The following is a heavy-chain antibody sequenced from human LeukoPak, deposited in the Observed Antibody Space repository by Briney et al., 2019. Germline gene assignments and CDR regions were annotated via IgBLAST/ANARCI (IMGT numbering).Heavy chain of an antibody. V-gene: IGHV3-48*03. CDR2: ISGSASII. J-gene: IGHJ4*02. CDR3: ARYASGTIN. CDR1: GFTFSSYE. Sequence: GGSLRLSCAASGFTFSSYEMNWVRQAPGKGLEWVSYISGSASIIYYADSVKGRFISSRDNPKNSLYLQMNSLRAEDTAVYYCARYASGTINWGQGTLVTVSS. D-gene: IGHD3-10*01.